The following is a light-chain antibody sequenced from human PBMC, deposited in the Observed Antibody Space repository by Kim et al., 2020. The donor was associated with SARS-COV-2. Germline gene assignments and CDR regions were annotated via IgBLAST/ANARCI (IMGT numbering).Light chain of an antibody. J-gene: IGLJ2*01. Sequence: VTPGQSPSITWSENNLGDKTACLYQQKPGQSPVLFIYQDRKRPSGIPGRFSGSNSGNTATLTISGTQSMEEADYYCQAGDSSTAVFGGGTQLTVL. CDR3: QAGDSSTAV. CDR2: QDR. V-gene: IGLV3-1*01. CDR1: NLGDKT.